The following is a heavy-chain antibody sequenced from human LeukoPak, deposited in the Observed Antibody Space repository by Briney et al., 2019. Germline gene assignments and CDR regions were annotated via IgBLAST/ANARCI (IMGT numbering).Heavy chain of an antibody. J-gene: IGHJ6*02. CDR1: GFTFSSYA. CDR3: ARRMRPYYYYGMDV. V-gene: IGHV4-34*01. D-gene: IGHD2/OR15-2a*01. CDR2: INHSGST. Sequence: GSLRLSCAASGFTFSSYAMSWVRQPPGKGLEWIGEINHSGSTNYNPSLKSRVTISVDTSKNQFSLKLSSVTAADTAVYYCARRMRPYYYYGMDVWGQGTTVTVSS.